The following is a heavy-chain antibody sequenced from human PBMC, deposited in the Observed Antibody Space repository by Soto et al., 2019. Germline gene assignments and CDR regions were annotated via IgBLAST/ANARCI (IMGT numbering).Heavy chain of an antibody. CDR1: GGYFSCYY. J-gene: IGHJ4*02. CDR3: ARDKSSGLFDY. V-gene: IGHV4-34*01. Sequence: SETLSLTCAVCGGYFSCYYLTWIRQPTKTGLEWIGEINHSGSTNYNPSLKSRVTISVDTSKNQFSLKLTSVTAADTAVYYCARDKSSGLFDYWGQGTLVTVSS. CDR2: INHSGST.